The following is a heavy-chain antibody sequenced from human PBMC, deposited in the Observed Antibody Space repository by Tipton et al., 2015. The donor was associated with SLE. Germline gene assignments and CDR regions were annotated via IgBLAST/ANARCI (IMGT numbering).Heavy chain of an antibody. J-gene: IGHJ4*02. CDR2: IYYSGST. CDR1: GVSLSSHY. Sequence: TLSLTCTVSGVSLSSHYWSWFRQHPGKGLEWIGYIYYSGSTYYNPSLTSRVTISVDTSKNQFSLKLSSVTAADTAVYYCARDRGGLGSINRGIDYWGQGKLVTVSS. D-gene: IGHD3-10*01. CDR3: ARDRGGLGSINRGIDY. V-gene: IGHV4-31*03.